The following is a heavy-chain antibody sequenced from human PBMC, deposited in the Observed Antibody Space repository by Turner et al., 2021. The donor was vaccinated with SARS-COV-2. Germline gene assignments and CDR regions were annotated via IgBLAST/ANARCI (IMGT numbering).Heavy chain of an antibody. J-gene: IGHJ4*02. D-gene: IGHD2-15*01. Sequence: QVQLVQSGAEVKKPGASVKVSCKTSGYTFTDYYMHWLRQAPGQGLEWMGGINPNSGNTKYVQKFQGRVTVTRDTSISTAYMELSWLRSDDTAVYYCAGEYCSGDNYDKAFDYWGQGTLVTVSS. CDR1: GYTFTDYY. CDR2: INPNSGNT. CDR3: AGEYCSGDNYDKAFDY. V-gene: IGHV1-2*02.